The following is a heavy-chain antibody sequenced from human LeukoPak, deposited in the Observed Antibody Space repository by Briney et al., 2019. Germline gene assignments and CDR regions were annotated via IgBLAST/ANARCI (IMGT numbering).Heavy chain of an antibody. V-gene: IGHV3-23*01. CDR1: GFTFSSYA. CDR2: LTGSGGNT. J-gene: IGHJ6*03. Sequence: GGSLRLSCAASGFTFSSYAMSWVRQAPGKGLEWVSGLTGSGGNTYYADSVKGRFTISRDNSKNTLSLQMNSLRAEDAAVYYCVKSRGIQHYNYHMDVWGKGTTVTVPS. CDR3: VKSRGIQHYNYHMDV. D-gene: IGHD3-10*01.